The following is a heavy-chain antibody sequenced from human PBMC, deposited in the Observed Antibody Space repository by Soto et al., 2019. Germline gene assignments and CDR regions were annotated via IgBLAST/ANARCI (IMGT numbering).Heavy chain of an antibody. D-gene: IGHD1-26*01. J-gene: IGHJ4*02. CDR2: TKNKANRYTT. Sequence: PGGSLRLSCAASGFTLSDHYMDWVRQAPGKGLEWVGRTKNKANRYTTEYAASVNGRFTISRDDSKNSLYLQMNSLKTEDTAVYYCARWVSGSPDNWGQGTLVTVS. CDR3: ARWVSGSPDN. CDR1: GFTLSDHY. V-gene: IGHV3-72*01.